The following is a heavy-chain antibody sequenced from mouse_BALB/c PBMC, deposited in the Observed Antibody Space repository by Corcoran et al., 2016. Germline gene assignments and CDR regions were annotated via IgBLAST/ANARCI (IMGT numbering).Heavy chain of an antibody. Sequence: QIQLVQSGPELKKPGETVKISCKASGYTFTNYGLNWVKQAPGKGLKWMGWINTYTGEPTYADDFKGRFAFSLETSASTAYLQINNLKNEDTATYFCARWGNYYVDYWGQGTTLTVSS. D-gene: IGHD2-1*01. J-gene: IGHJ2*01. V-gene: IGHV9-3-1*01. CDR2: INTYTGEP. CDR3: ARWGNYYVDY. CDR1: GYTFTNYG.